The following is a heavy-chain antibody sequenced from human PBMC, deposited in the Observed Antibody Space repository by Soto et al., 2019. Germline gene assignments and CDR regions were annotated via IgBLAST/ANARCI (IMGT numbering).Heavy chain of an antibody. CDR1: GCSISSSNW. CDR2: IYHSGST. V-gene: IGHV4-4*02. Sequence: SETLSLTCAFSGCSISSSNWWSWVRQPPGKGLEWIGEIYHSGSTNYNPSLKSRVTISVDKSKNQFSLKLSSVTAADTAVYYCARSLHCSGGSCYGYWGQGTLVTSPQ. D-gene: IGHD2-15*01. CDR3: ARSLHCSGGSCYGY. J-gene: IGHJ4*02.